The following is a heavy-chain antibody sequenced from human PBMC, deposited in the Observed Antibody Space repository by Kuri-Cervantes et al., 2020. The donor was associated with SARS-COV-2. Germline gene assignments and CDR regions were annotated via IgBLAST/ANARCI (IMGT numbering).Heavy chain of an antibody. Sequence: GESLKNSYAASGFTFSSYAMSWVRQAPGKGLEWVPAISGRGGSTYYADSVKGRFTSSRDNSKNTLYLQMKSLRAEDTAVYYCAKDGSSSLSFNYYYYGMDVWVQGTTVTVSS. CDR1: GFTFSSYA. J-gene: IGHJ6*02. CDR2: ISGRGGST. CDR3: AKDGSSSLSFNYYYYGMDV. V-gene: IGHV3-23*01. D-gene: IGHD6-13*01.